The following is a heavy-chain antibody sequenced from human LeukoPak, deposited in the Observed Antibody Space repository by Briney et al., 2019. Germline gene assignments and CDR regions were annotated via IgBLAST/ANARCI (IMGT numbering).Heavy chain of an antibody. CDR3: ARLSRNRADGVYYYGSGRGGNFDY. Sequence: SETLSLTCTVSGGSISSYYWSWIRQPPGKGLEWIGYIYYSGSTNYNPSLKSRVTISVDTSKNQFSPKLSSVTAADTAVYYCARLSRNRADGVYYYGSGRGGNFDYWGQGTLVTVSS. V-gene: IGHV4-59*12. CDR2: IYYSGST. J-gene: IGHJ4*02. CDR1: GGSISSYY. D-gene: IGHD3-10*01.